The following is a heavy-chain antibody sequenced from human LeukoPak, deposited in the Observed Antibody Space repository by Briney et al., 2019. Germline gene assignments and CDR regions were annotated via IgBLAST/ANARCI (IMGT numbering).Heavy chain of an antibody. Sequence: SQTLSLTCTVSGGSISSSSYYWGWIRQPPGKGLEWIGSIYYSGSTYYNPSLKSRVTISVDTSKNQFSLKLSSVTAADTAVYYCARLSYYYGSGSYPSYWYFDLWGRGTLVTVSS. J-gene: IGHJ2*01. CDR2: IYYSGST. CDR3: ARLSYYYGSGSYPSYWYFDL. V-gene: IGHV4-39*01. D-gene: IGHD3-10*01. CDR1: GGSISSSSYY.